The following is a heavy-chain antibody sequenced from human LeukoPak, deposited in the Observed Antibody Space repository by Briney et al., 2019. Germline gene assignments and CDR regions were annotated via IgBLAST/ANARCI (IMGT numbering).Heavy chain of an antibody. CDR1: GFTFSSYA. CDR3: AKSLGYCSGGSCYSHYFDY. Sequence: PGGSLRLSCAASGFTFSSYAMNWVRQAPGKGLEWVSAISGSGGSTYYADSVKGRFTISRDNSKNTLYLQMNSLRAEDTAVYYCAKSLGYCSGGSCYSHYFDYWGQGTLVTVSS. CDR2: ISGSGGST. V-gene: IGHV3-23*01. D-gene: IGHD2-15*01. J-gene: IGHJ4*02.